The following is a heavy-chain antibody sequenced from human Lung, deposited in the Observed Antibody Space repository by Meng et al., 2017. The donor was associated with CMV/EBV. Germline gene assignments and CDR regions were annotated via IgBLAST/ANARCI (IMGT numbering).Heavy chain of an antibody. CDR3: VASEEFYHFRSGWEWYYHYGMDV. Sequence: SVKVSCKASGDTFNKYVTSWVRQAPGQGVEWMGGIIPMRSVTNYAQKFQGRVTIIADTSTATVYMELSSLRSEDTAMYYCVASEEFYHFRSGWEWYYHYGMDVWXPGTTVXVSS. D-gene: IGHD3-3*02. CDR1: GDTFNKYV. V-gene: IGHV1-69*10. CDR2: IIPMRSVT. J-gene: IGHJ6*02.